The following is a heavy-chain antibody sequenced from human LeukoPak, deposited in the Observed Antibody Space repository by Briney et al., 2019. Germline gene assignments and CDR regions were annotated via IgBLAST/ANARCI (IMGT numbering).Heavy chain of an antibody. D-gene: IGHD4-17*01. J-gene: IGHJ4*02. Sequence: GGSLRLSCAASGFTFSSYWMSWVRQAPGKGLEWVANIKQDGSEKYYVDSVKGRFTISRDNAKNSLYLQMNSLRAEDTAMYYCARGTTINNFDYWGQGTPVTVSS. CDR1: GFTFSSYW. CDR3: ARGTTINNFDY. V-gene: IGHV3-7*01. CDR2: IKQDGSEK.